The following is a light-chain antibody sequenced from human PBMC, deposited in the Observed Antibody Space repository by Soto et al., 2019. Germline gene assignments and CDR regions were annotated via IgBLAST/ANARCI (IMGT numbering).Light chain of an antibody. CDR1: QSVSSN. CDR3: QQYNNWSPYT. V-gene: IGKV3-15*01. J-gene: IGKJ2*01. Sequence: EIVMTQSTATLSVSPGERATLSCRASQSVSSNLAWYQQKPGQAPRLLIYGASTTATGIPARFSGSESGTEYALTISSLHAEDFAVYYCQQYNNWSPYTFGQGTKLEIK. CDR2: GAS.